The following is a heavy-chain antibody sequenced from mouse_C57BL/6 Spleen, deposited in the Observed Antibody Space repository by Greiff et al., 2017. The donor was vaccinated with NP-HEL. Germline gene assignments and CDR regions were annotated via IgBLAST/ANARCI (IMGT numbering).Heavy chain of an antibody. Sequence: VQLKESGPGLVQPSQSLSISCTASGFSLTSYGVHWVRQSPGKGLEWLGVIWRGGSTDYYAAFMSRLSITKDNSKSQVFFKMNRLQADDTAIDYCAKKGCSNAMDYWGQGTSVTVSS. J-gene: IGHJ4*01. CDR3: AKKGCSNAMDY. CDR1: GFSLTSYG. D-gene: IGHD1-1*01. CDR2: IWRGGST. V-gene: IGHV2-5*01.